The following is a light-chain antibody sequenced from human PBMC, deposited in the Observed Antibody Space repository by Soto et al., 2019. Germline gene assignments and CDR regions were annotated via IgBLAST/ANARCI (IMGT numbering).Light chain of an antibody. CDR2: ANS. V-gene: IGLV1-40*01. CDR1: SSNIGTRYD. Sequence: QPVLTQPPSVSGAPGQRVTISCTGSSSNIGTRYDVHWYQQLPGTAPKLLIYANSNRPSGVPDRFSGSKSGTSASLAITGLQAEDEADYYCQSYDSSLSAYVFGAGTKLTVL. J-gene: IGLJ1*01. CDR3: QSYDSSLSAYV.